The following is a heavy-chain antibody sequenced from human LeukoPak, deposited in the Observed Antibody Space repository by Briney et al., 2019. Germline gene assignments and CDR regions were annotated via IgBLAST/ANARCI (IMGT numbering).Heavy chain of an antibody. CDR2: IIPIFGTA. Sequence: ASVKVSCKASGGTFSSYAISWVRQAPGQGLEWMGGIIPIFGTADYAQKFQGRVTITADESTSTAYMELSSLRSEDTAVYYCATGPILDTFDYWGQGTLVTVSS. CDR3: ATGPILDTFDY. J-gene: IGHJ4*02. V-gene: IGHV1-69*13. CDR1: GGTFSSYA. D-gene: IGHD5-18*01.